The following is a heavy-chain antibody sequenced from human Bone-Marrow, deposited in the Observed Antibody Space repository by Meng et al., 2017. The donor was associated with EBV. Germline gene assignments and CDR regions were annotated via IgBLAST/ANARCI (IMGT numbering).Heavy chain of an antibody. CDR3: ASESGRGFTPDY. V-gene: IGHV1-69*01. Sequence: QVQLVQSGAEVKKPGSSGKVSCKTSGGTFSSDAISWVRQAPGQGLVWLGGLIPMSGAPYYAQNFQGRVTITADESTSTHYMELSNLRSEDTAMYYCASESGRGFTPDYWGQGTLVTVSS. CDR2: LIPMSGAP. J-gene: IGHJ4*02. CDR1: GGTFSSDA. D-gene: IGHD3-10*01.